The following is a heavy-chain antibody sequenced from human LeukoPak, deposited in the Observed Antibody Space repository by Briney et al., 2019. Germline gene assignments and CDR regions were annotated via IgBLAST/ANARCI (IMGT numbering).Heavy chain of an antibody. D-gene: IGHD6-19*01. CDR2: ISYDGSNK. J-gene: IGHJ4*02. CDR1: GFTFSSYA. V-gene: IGHV3-30*04. Sequence: PGGSLRLSCAASGFTFSSYAMHWVRQAPGKGLEWVAVISYDGSNKYYADSVKGRFTISRDNSKNTLYLQVNSLRAEDTAVYYCAKTGGIGISVAHWGQGTLVTVSS. CDR3: AKTGGIGISVAH.